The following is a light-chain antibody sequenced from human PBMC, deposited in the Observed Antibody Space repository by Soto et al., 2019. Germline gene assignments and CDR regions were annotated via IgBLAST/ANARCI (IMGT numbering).Light chain of an antibody. Sequence: QPVLTQPPSASGTPGHRVTISCSGSSSNIGTNTVNWYQQLPGTAPKLLIYNDNQRPSGVLDRFSGSRSGTSASLAISGLQSEDEADYYCAAWDDSLNGPVFGGGTKLTVL. J-gene: IGLJ3*02. CDR3: AAWDDSLNGPV. V-gene: IGLV1-44*01. CDR1: SSNIGTNT. CDR2: NDN.